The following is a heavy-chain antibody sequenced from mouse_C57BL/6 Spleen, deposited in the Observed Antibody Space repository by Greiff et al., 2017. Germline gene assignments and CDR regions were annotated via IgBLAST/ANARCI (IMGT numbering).Heavy chain of an antibody. CDR1: GFTFSSYA. J-gene: IGHJ2*01. D-gene: IGHD2-3*01. Sequence: EVQRVESGGGLVKPGGSLKLSCAASGFTFSSYAMSWVRQTPEKRLEWVATISDGGSYTYYPDNVKGRFTISRDNAKNNLYLQMSHLKSEDTAMYYCARDRYDGFYFDYWGQGTTLTVSS. V-gene: IGHV5-4*01. CDR2: ISDGGSYT. CDR3: ARDRYDGFYFDY.